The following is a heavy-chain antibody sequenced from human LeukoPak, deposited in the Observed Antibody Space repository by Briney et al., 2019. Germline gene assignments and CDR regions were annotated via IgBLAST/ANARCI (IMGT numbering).Heavy chain of an antibody. Sequence: ASVTVSCKASGYTFTSYDINWVRQATGQGLEWMGWMNPNSGNTGYAQKFQGRVTMTRNTSISTAYMELSSLRSEDTAVYYCARGDSSGWYPNYYYYYYMDVWGKGTTVTVSS. V-gene: IGHV1-8*01. CDR2: MNPNSGNT. J-gene: IGHJ6*03. CDR3: ARGDSSGWYPNYYYYYYMDV. CDR1: GYTFTSYD. D-gene: IGHD6-19*01.